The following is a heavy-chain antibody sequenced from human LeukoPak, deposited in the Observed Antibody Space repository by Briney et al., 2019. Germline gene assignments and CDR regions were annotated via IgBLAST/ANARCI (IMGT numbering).Heavy chain of an antibody. D-gene: IGHD4-23*01. J-gene: IGHJ4*02. CDR1: GFTFSSYE. CDR2: ISSSDSTI. V-gene: IGHV3-48*03. CDR3: ARDYGGSSPFDY. Sequence: QAGGSLRLSCAASGFTFSSYEMHWVRQAPGQGLEWVPYISSSDSTIYYADSVKGRFTISRDNAKNSLYLQMNSLRAEDTAVYYCARDYGGSSPFDYWGQGTLVTVSS.